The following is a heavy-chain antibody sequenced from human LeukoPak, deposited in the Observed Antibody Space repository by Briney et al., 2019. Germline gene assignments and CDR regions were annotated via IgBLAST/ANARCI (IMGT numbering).Heavy chain of an antibody. J-gene: IGHJ5*02. D-gene: IGHD3-9*01. Sequence: GGSLRLSCAASGFTFSSYAMSWVRQAPGKGLEWVSAISGSGGSTYYADSVKGRFTISRDNSKNTLYLQMNSLRAEDTAVYYCAKDSITISWGRPGWFDPWGQGTLVTVSS. CDR1: GFTFSSYA. CDR3: AKDSITISWGRPGWFDP. V-gene: IGHV3-23*01. CDR2: ISGSGGST.